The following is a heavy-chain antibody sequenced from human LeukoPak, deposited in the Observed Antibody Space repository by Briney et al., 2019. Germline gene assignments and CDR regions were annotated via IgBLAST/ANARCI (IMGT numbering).Heavy chain of an antibody. D-gene: IGHD3-22*01. CDR1: GFTFSSYG. J-gene: IGHJ4*02. CDR2: IKSKTDGGTT. V-gene: IGHV3-15*01. Sequence: GGSLRLSCAASGFTFSSYGMNWVRQAPGKGLEWVGRIKSKTDGGTTDYAAPVKGRFTISRDDSKNTLYLQMNSLKTEDTAVYYCTTVVNYYDSSGYYGYWGQGTLVTVSS. CDR3: TTVVNYYDSSGYYGY.